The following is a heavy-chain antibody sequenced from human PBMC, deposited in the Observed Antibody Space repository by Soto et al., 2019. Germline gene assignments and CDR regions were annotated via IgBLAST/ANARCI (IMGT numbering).Heavy chain of an antibody. Sequence: QVQLVESGGGVVQPGRSLRLSCAASGYTFSDHAMHWVRQAPGKGLEWLALISYDGSNKNYADSVRGRFTISTDSSKKTLFLQMNSLRPEDTAVYYCFGSSGCWGQGTLVTVSS. CDR3: FGSSGC. CDR1: GYTFSDHA. V-gene: IGHV3-30-3*01. J-gene: IGHJ4*02. D-gene: IGHD3-16*01. CDR2: ISYDGSNK.